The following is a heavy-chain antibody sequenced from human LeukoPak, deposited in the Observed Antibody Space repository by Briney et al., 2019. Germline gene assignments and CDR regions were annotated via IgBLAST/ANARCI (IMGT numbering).Heavy chain of an antibody. Sequence: GGSLRLSCAASGFTISDYGIHWVRQAPGKGLQWVAVISYDGTKKYYADSVKGRLTISRDNSNNTLYLQINSLKAEDTAVYYCTKGPDPGGFGYWGQGTLVTVSS. CDR2: ISYDGTKK. D-gene: IGHD3-10*01. CDR1: GFTISDYG. V-gene: IGHV3-30*18. CDR3: TKGPDPGGFGY. J-gene: IGHJ4*02.